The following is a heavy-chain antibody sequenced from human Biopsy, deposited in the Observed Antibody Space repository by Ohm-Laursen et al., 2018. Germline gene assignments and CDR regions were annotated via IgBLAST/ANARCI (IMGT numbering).Heavy chain of an antibody. CDR2: ISWSSAHI. CDR1: GFTFEDYA. J-gene: IGHJ4*02. V-gene: IGHV3-9*01. Sequence: SLRLSRAASGFTFEDYAMHWVRQVPGKGLEWVSGISWSSAHIDYADSVKGRFTISRDNAKKSLYLQMNSLRAEDTAPYYCVKATASYDSRGYYYDYWGQGTLVTVSS. D-gene: IGHD3-22*01. CDR3: VKATASYDSRGYYYDY.